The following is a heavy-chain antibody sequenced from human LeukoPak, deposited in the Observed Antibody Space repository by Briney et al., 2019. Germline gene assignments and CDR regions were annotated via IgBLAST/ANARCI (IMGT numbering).Heavy chain of an antibody. D-gene: IGHD1-26*01. Sequence: GGTLRLSCAASGFTFTNYGMTWVRQAPGKGLEWVSSISGSAGSTYYADSVKGRFTISRDSSQNTLYLQMNSLRVDDTAVYYCATGTSGFDPLDSWGQGTLVTVSS. CDR2: ISGSAGST. J-gene: IGHJ4*02. CDR1: GFTFTNYG. CDR3: ATGTSGFDPLDS. V-gene: IGHV3-23*01.